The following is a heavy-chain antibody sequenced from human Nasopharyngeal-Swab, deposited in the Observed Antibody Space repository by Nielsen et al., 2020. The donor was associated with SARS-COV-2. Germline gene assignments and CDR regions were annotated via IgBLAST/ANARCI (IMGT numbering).Heavy chain of an antibody. CDR1: GFTFSGSA. Sequence: GESLKISWAASGFTFSGSAMDLVRQASGEGLEWVGRIRSKANSYATAYAASVKGRFTISSDDSKNTAYLQMNSLKTEDTAVYYCTSRIAAAGSPSDYWGQGTLVTVSS. D-gene: IGHD6-13*01. J-gene: IGHJ4*02. V-gene: IGHV3-73*01. CDR2: IRSKANSYAT. CDR3: TSRIAAAGSPSDY.